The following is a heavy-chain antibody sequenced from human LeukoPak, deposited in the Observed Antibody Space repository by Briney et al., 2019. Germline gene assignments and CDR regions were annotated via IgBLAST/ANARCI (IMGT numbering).Heavy chain of an antibody. D-gene: IGHD4-17*01. J-gene: IGHJ5*02. V-gene: IGHV3-33*01. CDR3: ARGQDYGDSNWFDP. CDR1: GFTFTSYG. Sequence: GRSLRLSCAASGFTFTSYGMHWVRQAPGKGLEWVAVIWYDGSNKYNTDSVKGRFTISRDNSKNTLYLQTNSLRVEDTAVYYCARGQDYGDSNWFDPWGQGALVTVSS. CDR2: IWYDGSNK.